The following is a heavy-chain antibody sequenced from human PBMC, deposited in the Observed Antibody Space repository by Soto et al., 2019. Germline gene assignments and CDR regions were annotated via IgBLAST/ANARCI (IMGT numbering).Heavy chain of an antibody. CDR2: IVVGSGNT. Sequence: ASVKVSCKASGFTFTSSAVRWVRQARGQRLEWIGWIVVGSGNTNYAQKFQERVTITRDMSTSTAYMELSSLRSEDTAVYYCAAAYGSGSYYPNYYYYGMDVWGQGTTVTVSS. CDR3: AAAYGSGSYYPNYYYYGMDV. J-gene: IGHJ6*02. D-gene: IGHD3-10*01. V-gene: IGHV1-58*01. CDR1: GFTFTSSA.